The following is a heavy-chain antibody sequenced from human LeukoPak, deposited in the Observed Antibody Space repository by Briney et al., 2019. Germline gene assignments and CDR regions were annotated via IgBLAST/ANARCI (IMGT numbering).Heavy chain of an antibody. CDR3: ARYAGAGTPWYFDL. D-gene: IGHD6-13*01. J-gene: IGHJ2*01. CDR1: GGSISSYY. CDR2: IYYSGST. V-gene: IGHV4-59*01. Sequence: SETLSLTCTVSGGSISSYYWSWIRQPPGKGLEWIGYIYYSGSTNYNPSLKSRVTISVDTSKNQFSLKLSSVTAADTAVYYCARYAGAGTPWYFDLLGRGTLVTVSS.